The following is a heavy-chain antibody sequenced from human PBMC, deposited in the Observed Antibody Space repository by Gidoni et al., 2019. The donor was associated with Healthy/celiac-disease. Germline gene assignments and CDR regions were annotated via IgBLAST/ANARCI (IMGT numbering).Heavy chain of an antibody. Sequence: EVQLVESGGGLVQPGRSLRLSCAASGFTFDDYAMHWVRQAPGKGLEWVSGISWNSGSIGYADSVKGRFTISRDNAKNSLYLQMNSLRAEDTALYYCAKDSSHDYGDYEYFDYWGQGTLVTVSS. CDR2: ISWNSGSI. D-gene: IGHD4-17*01. J-gene: IGHJ4*02. CDR3: AKDSSHDYGDYEYFDY. CDR1: GFTFDDYA. V-gene: IGHV3-9*01.